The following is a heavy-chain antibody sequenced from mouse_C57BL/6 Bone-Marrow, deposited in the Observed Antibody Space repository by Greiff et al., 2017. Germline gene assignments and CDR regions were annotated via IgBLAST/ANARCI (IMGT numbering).Heavy chain of an antibody. Sequence: VQLQQSGAELVRPGASVTLSCKASGYTFTDYEMHWVQQTPVHGLEWIGAIDPETGGTAYNQKFKGKAILTADKSTSTDYMELRSLTSEDSAVYYCTRSRYYGSSWYCDVWGTGTTVTVSS. D-gene: IGHD1-1*01. CDR2: IDPETGGT. V-gene: IGHV1-15*01. CDR3: TRSRYYGSSWYCDV. J-gene: IGHJ1*03. CDR1: GYTFTDYE.